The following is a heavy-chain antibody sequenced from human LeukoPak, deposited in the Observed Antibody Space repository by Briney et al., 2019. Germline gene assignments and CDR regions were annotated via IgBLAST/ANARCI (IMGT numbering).Heavy chain of an antibody. CDR2: IHGGGST. D-gene: IGHD3-10*01. CDR1: GYSISSGFY. CDR3: AKSNGYGLVDI. J-gene: IGHJ3*02. Sequence: SETLSLTCTVSGYSISSGFYWGWIRQPPGQGLEWIGTIHGGGSTNYNPSLKSRVTISLDTSRNQFSLKLNSVTAADTAVYYCAKSNGYGLVDIWGQGTMVTVSS. V-gene: IGHV4-38-2*02.